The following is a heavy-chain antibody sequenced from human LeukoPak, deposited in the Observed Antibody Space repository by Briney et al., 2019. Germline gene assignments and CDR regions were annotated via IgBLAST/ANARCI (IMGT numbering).Heavy chain of an antibody. CDR2: IYSGDST. CDR1: GFTVSTNY. D-gene: IGHD5-18*01. CDR3: AKDEVTSEPYYFDY. Sequence: GGSLRLSCAASGFTVSTNYMSWVRQAPGKGLEWVSVIYSGDSTYYADSVKGRFTISRDNSKNTLYLQMNSLRAEDTAVYYCAKDEVTSEPYYFDYWGQGTLVTVSS. V-gene: IGHV3-53*01. J-gene: IGHJ4*02.